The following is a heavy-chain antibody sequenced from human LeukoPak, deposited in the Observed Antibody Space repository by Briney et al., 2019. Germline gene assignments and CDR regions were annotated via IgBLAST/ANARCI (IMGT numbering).Heavy chain of an antibody. CDR1: GYSFTSYW. V-gene: IGHV5-51*01. D-gene: IGHD2-2*01. Sequence: GESLKISCKGSGYSFTSYWIGWVRQMPGKGLECMGIIYPGDSDTRYSPSFQGQVTISADKSIITAYLQWSSLKASDTAMYYCARQYQGGYYYMDVWGKGTTVTVSS. J-gene: IGHJ6*03. CDR2: IYPGDSDT. CDR3: ARQYQGGYYYMDV.